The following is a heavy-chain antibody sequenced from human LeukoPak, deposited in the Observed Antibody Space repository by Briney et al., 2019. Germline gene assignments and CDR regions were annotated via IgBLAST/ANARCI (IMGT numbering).Heavy chain of an antibody. Sequence: SGPALVKPTQTLTLTCTFSGFSLSTSGMRVSWIRQPPGKALEWLARIDWDDGKYYSTSLKTRLTISKDTSKNQVVLTMTNMDPVDTATYYCARSPYCSSTSCYTYFDYWGQGTLVTVSS. D-gene: IGHD2-2*02. V-gene: IGHV2-70*04. CDR3: ARSPYCSSTSCYTYFDY. CDR2: IDWDDGK. CDR1: GFSLSTSGMR. J-gene: IGHJ4*02.